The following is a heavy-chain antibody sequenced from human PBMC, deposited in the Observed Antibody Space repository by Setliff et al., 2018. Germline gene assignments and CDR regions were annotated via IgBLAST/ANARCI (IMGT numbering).Heavy chain of an antibody. D-gene: IGHD6-19*01. V-gene: IGHV1-69*05. CDR2: TIPMFGST. Sequence: GASVKVSCKASGDTFRSYGISWVRQAPGQGLEWMGGTIPMFGSTSYAQKFQGRVTIITDESTTTAYMELSSLGSEDTAVYYCARGSVEYSRGWYYFDYWAQGTLVTVSS. J-gene: IGHJ4*02. CDR1: GDTFRSYG. CDR3: ARGSVEYSRGWYYFDY.